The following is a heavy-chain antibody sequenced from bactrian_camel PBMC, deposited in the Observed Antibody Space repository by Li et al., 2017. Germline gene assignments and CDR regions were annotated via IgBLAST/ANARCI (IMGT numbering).Heavy chain of an antibody. J-gene: IGHJ4*01. CDR1: TSSFTGSGYC. CDR2: IGSDSTT. V-gene: IGHV3S44*01. D-gene: IGHD7*01. CDR3: AVRLGKSPGDCTLRPMYNY. Sequence: VQMVESGGGSVQAGESLRLSCNASTSSFTGSGYCMGWFHQPEDIRAGVAAIGSDSTTTYADSVEGRFTISQDNAKNTLYLQMDRLKPEDSGIYYCAVRLGKSPGDCTLRPMYNYWGRGTQVTVS.